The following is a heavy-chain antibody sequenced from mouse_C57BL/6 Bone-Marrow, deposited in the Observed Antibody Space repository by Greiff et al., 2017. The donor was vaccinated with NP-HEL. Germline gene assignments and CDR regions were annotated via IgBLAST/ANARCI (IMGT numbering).Heavy chain of an antibody. D-gene: IGHD4-1*01. V-gene: IGHV1-5*01. J-gene: IGHJ2*01. CDR3: TRWEDY. CDR2: IYPGNSDT. CDR1: GYTFTSYW. Sequence: EVQLQQSGTVLARPGASVTLSCKTSGYTFTSYWMHWVKQRPGQGLAWIGAIYPGNSDTSYNQKFKGKAKLTAATSASTAYMELSSLTNEDSAVYYCTRWEDYWGKGTTLTVSS.